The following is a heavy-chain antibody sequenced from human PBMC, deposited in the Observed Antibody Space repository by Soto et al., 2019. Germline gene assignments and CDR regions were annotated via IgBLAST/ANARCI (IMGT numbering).Heavy chain of an antibody. V-gene: IGHV4-59*01. CDR3: ARTESSSWSFFYYGMDV. J-gene: IGHJ6*02. CDR1: VGSIGSYY. D-gene: IGHD6-13*01. Sequence: SETLSLTCTVCVGSIGSYYWSWIRQPPGRGLEWIGCVYYSDGTNYNPSLKSRVTMSMDKSNNQFSLRLSSVTAADTAVYYCARTESSSWSFFYYGMDVWGQGTTVTV. CDR2: VYYSDGT.